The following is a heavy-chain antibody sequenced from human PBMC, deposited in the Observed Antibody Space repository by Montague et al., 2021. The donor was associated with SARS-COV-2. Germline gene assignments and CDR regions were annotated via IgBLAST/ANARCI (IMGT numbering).Heavy chain of an antibody. D-gene: IGHD6-6*01. V-gene: IGHV4-61*01. CDR2: VYFTGGT. Sequence: SETLSLTCTVSGGSVSSGSYYWSWIRQPPGKGLEWIGYVYFTGGTNYNPTLKRRVTISLDTSRNQFSLNFDSVTAADTAVYFCAREKRSSYFSDYWGQGIIVTVSS. J-gene: IGHJ4*02. CDR1: GGSVSSGSYY. CDR3: AREKRSSYFSDY.